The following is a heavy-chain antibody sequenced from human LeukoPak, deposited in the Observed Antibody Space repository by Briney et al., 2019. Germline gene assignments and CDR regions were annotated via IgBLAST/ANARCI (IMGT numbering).Heavy chain of an antibody. CDR1: GFTFHDYV. V-gene: IGHV3-43*02. CDR2: VNYGSTIR. J-gene: IGHJ5*02. CDR3: ARDKTTAPMHWFDP. Sequence: GGSLRLSRAASGFTFHDYVMHWVRQVPGRGLEWVALVNYGSTIRYYADSVKGRFTISRDNNKNSLYLEMHNLRTADTAFYYCARDKTTAPMHWFDPWGQGTLVTVSS. D-gene: IGHD2-2*01.